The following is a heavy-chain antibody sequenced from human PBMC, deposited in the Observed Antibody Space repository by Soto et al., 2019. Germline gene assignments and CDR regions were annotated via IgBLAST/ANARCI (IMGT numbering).Heavy chain of an antibody. J-gene: IGHJ4*02. CDR2: IYYSGST. D-gene: IGHD3-22*01. CDR1: GGSVSSGSYY. CDR3: VGAVDYYDSSGYKVDY. Sequence: QVQLQESGPGLVKPSETLSLTCTVSGGSVSSGSYYWSWIRQPPGKGLEWIGYIYYSGSTNNNPARRGRVTMSVDTSKNQFSLKLSSVTAADTAVYYCVGAVDYYDSSGYKVDYWGQGTLVTVSS. V-gene: IGHV4-61*01.